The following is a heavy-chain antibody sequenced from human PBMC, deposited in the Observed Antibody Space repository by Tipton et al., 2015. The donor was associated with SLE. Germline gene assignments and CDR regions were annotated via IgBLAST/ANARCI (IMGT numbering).Heavy chain of an antibody. D-gene: IGHD3-16*01. CDR3: TRGRGTVHVTYYFDS. V-gene: IGHV3-15*01. CDR2: IKSKTDGGTT. J-gene: IGHJ4*02. Sequence: SLRLSCATSGFTFSNTWMSWVRQAPGKGLEWVGRIKSKTDGGTTDFAAPVKGRFTISRDDSTDIAYLQMNSLKTEDTAMYYCTRGRGTVHVTYYFDSWGQGTLVTVSS. CDR1: GFTFSNTW.